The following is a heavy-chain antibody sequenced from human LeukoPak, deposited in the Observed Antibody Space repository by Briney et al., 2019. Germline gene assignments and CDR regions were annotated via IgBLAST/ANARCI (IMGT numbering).Heavy chain of an antibody. CDR3: ARGGYYYDSSGYPHDAFDI. CDR2: MNPNSGNT. Sequence: ASVKVSCKASGYTFTSYDINWVRQATGQGLEWMGWMNPNSGNTGYAQKFQGIVTITRNTSISTAYMELSSLRSEDTAVYYCARGGYYYDSSGYPHDAFDIWGQGTMVTVSS. V-gene: IGHV1-8*03. CDR1: GYTFTSYD. D-gene: IGHD3-22*01. J-gene: IGHJ3*02.